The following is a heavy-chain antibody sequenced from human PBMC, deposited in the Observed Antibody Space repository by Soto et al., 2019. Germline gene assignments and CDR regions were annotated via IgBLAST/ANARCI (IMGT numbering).Heavy chain of an antibody. V-gene: IGHV3-30-3*01. CDR1: GFTFSSYA. CDR3: ARDRDTMVRGVPWFDP. CDR2: ISYDGSNK. D-gene: IGHD3-10*01. Sequence: GGSLRLSCAASGFTFSSYAMHWVRQAPGKGLEWVAVISYDGSNKYYADSVKGRFTISRDNSKNTLYLQMNSLRAEDTAVYYCARDRDTMVRGVPWFDPWGQGTLVTVS. J-gene: IGHJ5*02.